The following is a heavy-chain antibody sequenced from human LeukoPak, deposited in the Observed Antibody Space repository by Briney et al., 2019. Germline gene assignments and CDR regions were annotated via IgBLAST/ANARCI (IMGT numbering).Heavy chain of an antibody. J-gene: IGHJ3*02. V-gene: IGHV3-21*01. CDR1: GFTVSSNY. CDR2: ISSSSSYI. Sequence: GGSLRLSCAASGFTVSSNYMSWVRQAPGEGLEWVSSISSSSSYIYYADSVKGRFTISRDNAKNSLYLQMNSLRAEDTAVYYCARGGFIAAGDAFDIWGQGTMVTVSS. CDR3: ARGGFIAAGDAFDI. D-gene: IGHD6-13*01.